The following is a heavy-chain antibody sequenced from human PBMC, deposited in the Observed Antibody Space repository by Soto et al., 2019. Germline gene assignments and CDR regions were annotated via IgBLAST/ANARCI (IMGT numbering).Heavy chain of an antibody. J-gene: IGHJ4*02. Sequence: SVKVSCKASGGTFSSYAISWVRQAPGQGLEWMGGIIPIFGTANYAQKFQGRVTITADESTSTAYMELSSLRSEDTAVYYCASLHYYYDSSGPMTPFDYWGQGTLVTVSS. V-gene: IGHV1-69*13. CDR2: IIPIFGTA. CDR1: GGTFSSYA. D-gene: IGHD3-22*01. CDR3: ASLHYYYDSSGPMTPFDY.